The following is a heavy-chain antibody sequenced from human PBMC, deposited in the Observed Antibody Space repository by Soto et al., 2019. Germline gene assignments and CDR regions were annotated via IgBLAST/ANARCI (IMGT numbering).Heavy chain of an antibody. CDR2: ISTFNGKT. D-gene: IGHD3-9*01. CDR1: RYTFTSHG. V-gene: IGHV1-18*01. Sequence: QIQLVQSGGDVKTPGASVMVSCTTSRYTFTSHGIAWVRQAPGQGLEWMGWISTFNGKTDYAQKFQGRVTMTADTITSTVQMELRSLRSDDTAVYYCARLLTEGATFREDAFDLWGQGTKVTVSS. CDR3: ARLLTEGATFREDAFDL. J-gene: IGHJ3*01.